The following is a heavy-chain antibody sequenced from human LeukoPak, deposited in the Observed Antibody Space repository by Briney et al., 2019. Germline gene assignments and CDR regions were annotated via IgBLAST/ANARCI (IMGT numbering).Heavy chain of an antibody. V-gene: IGHV4-34*01. CDR2: INHRGTT. D-gene: IGHD1-26*01. J-gene: IGHJ4*02. Sequence: SETLSLTCTVSGGSISSYYWSWIRQPPGKGVEWIAEINHRGTTHYNPSLKSRVNISADTSKNQFSLHLDSVTAADTAVYYCARSWAGMYYPFYYFDYWGQGTLVSVSS. CDR3: ARSWAGMYYPFYYFDY. CDR1: GGSISSYY.